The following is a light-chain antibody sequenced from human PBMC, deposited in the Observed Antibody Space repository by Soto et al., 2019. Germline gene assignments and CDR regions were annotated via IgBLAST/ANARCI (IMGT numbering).Light chain of an antibody. V-gene: IGLV2-11*01. J-gene: IGLJ1*01. CDR2: DVS. CDR1: SSDVGGYNY. Sequence: QSALTQPRSVSGSPGQSVTISCTGTSSDVGGYNYVSWYQQHPGKAPKLMIYDVSKRPSGVPDRFSGSKSGNTASLTISGLQAEDEADYYCASWDDSPNGLYVFGTGTKVTVL. CDR3: ASWDDSPNGLYV.